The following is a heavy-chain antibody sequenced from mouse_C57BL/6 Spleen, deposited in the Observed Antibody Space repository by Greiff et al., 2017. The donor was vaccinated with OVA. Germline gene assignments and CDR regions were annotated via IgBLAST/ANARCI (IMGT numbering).Heavy chain of an antibody. D-gene: IGHD2-14*01. V-gene: IGHV1-72*01. CDR2: IDPNGGGT. Sequence: VKLQQPGAELVQPGASVKLSCKASGYTFTSYWMHWVKQRPGRGLEWIGRIDPNGGGTKYNEKFKSKATLTVDKPSSTAYMQLSSLTSESSAVYYCAKDLGYPNYYAMDYWGQGTSVTVSS. CDR3: AKDLGYPNYYAMDY. J-gene: IGHJ4*01. CDR1: GYTFTSYW.